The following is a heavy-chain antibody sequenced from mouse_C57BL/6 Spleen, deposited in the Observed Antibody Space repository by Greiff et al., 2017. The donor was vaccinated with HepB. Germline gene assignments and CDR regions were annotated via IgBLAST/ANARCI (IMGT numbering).Heavy chain of an antibody. Sequence: EVKVEESEGGLVQPGSSMKLSCTASGFTFSDYYMAWVRQVPEKGLEWVANINYDGSSTYYLDSLKSRFIISRDNAKNILYLQMSSLKSEDTATYYCARVTNWSFDYWGQGTTLTVSS. J-gene: IGHJ2*01. V-gene: IGHV5-16*01. CDR3: ARVTNWSFDY. D-gene: IGHD4-1*01. CDR2: INYDGSST. CDR1: GFTFSDYY.